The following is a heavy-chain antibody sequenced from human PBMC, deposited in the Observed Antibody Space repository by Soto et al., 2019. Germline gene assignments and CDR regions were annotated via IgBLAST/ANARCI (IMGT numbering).Heavy chain of an antibody. CDR3: GRDVIGYCSGGSCHYYYYMDV. J-gene: IGHJ6*03. CDR1: GGSISTSSYY. Sequence: SETLSLTCTVSGGSISTSSYYWGWIRQPPGKGLEWIGNLYYSGSTHYNPSLKSRLTIPIDTSKNHFSLKLSSVTAADTAVYYCGRDVIGYCSGGSCHYYYYMDVWGKGTTVTVSS. D-gene: IGHD2-15*01. CDR2: LYYSGST. V-gene: IGHV4-39*02.